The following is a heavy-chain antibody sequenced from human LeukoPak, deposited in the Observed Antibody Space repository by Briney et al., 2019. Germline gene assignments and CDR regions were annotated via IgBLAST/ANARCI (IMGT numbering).Heavy chain of an antibody. V-gene: IGHV1-24*01. J-gene: IGHJ3*02. CDR1: GYTFTSYD. CDR2: FDPEDGET. CDR3: ATVPDAFDI. Sequence: ASVKVSCKASGYTFTSYDINWVRQAPGKGLEWMGGFDPEDGETIYAQKFQGRVTMTEDTSTDTAYMELSSLRSEDTAVYYCATVPDAFDIWGQGTMVTVSS.